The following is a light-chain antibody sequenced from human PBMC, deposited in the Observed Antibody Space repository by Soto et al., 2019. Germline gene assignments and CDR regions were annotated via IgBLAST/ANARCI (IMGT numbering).Light chain of an antibody. CDR3: CSYATSTSFVV. Sequence: QSALTQPASVSGSPGQSITISCTGVNSDVDNYYLVSWYQQHPGKVPKLMIYEGGKRPSGVSNRFSGAKSGNTASLTISGLQAEDEADYYCCSYATSTSFVVFGGGTKVTVL. CDR1: NSDVDNYYL. J-gene: IGLJ2*01. V-gene: IGLV2-23*03. CDR2: EGG.